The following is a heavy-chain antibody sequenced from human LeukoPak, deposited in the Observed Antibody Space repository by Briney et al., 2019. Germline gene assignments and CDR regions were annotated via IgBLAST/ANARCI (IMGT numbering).Heavy chain of an antibody. J-gene: IGHJ6*02. CDR2: ISSSSSTI. V-gene: IGHV3-48*02. D-gene: IGHD3-3*01. CDR3: ARDAPYYDFWSGYYHGMDV. Sequence: GSLRLSCAASGFTFSSYSMNWVRQAPGKGLEWVSYISSSSSTIYYADSVKGRFTISRDNAKNSLYLQMNSLRDEDTAVYYCARDAPYYDFWSGYYHGMDVWGQGTTVTVSS. CDR1: GFTFSSYS.